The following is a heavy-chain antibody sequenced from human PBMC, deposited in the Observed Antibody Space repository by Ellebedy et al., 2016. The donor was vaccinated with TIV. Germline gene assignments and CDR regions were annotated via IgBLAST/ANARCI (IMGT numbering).Heavy chain of an antibody. Sequence: PGGSLRLSCAASGFTFSSYWMHWVRQAQGKGLVWVSRINSDGSSTSYADSGKGRLTIPRDNAKNTLYLQMNSLGVEDTAVYYCASRGVAVQGADYWGQGTLVTVSS. CDR2: INSDGSST. CDR3: ASRGVAVQGADY. V-gene: IGHV3-74*01. D-gene: IGHD3-10*01. CDR1: GFTFSSYW. J-gene: IGHJ4*02.